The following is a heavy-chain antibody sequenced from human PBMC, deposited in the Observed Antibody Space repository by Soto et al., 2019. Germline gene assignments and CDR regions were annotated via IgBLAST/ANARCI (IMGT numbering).Heavy chain of an antibody. D-gene: IGHD3-10*01. Sequence: GASGQVPGKASGGTFSSYATSWVLQAPGQGLEWIGGIIPIFGTANYAQKFQGRVTITADKSTSTAYMELSSLRSEDTAVYYCATAMVRGVINPLGAFDIWGQGTMVTVSS. CDR2: IIPIFGTA. CDR1: GGTFSSYA. CDR3: ATAMVRGVINPLGAFDI. J-gene: IGHJ3*02. V-gene: IGHV1-69*06.